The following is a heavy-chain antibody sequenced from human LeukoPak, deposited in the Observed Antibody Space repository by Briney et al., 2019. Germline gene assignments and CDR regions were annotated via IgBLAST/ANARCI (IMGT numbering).Heavy chain of an antibody. CDR2: ISKNGGNT. CDR3: ARVGEGRYYQYYYMDV. Sequence: GGSLRLSCAASGFTLSSYAMHWVRQAPGKGLEYVSAISKNGGNTYYANSVKGRFSISRDNSKNMLYLQMGSLRTEDMAVYYCARVGEGRYYQYYYMDVWGKGTTVTVSS. D-gene: IGHD1-26*01. J-gene: IGHJ6*03. CDR1: GFTLSSYA. V-gene: IGHV3-64*01.